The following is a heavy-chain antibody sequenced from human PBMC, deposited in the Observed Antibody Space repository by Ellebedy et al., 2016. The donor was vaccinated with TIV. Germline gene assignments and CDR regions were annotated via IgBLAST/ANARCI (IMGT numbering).Heavy chain of an antibody. Sequence: MPSETLSLTCTVSGGSISSHYWSWIRQPPGKGLEWIGYIYYSGATNYNPSLKSRVTISVDTSESQFSLKVTSVTAADTAVYYCARLGSTGHFDYWGQGTLVTVSS. CDR2: IYYSGAT. J-gene: IGHJ4*02. CDR3: ARLGSTGHFDY. CDR1: GGSISSHY. V-gene: IGHV4-59*11. D-gene: IGHD4-17*01.